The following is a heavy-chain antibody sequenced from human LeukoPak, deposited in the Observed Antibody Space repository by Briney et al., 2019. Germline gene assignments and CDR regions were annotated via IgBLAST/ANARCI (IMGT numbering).Heavy chain of an antibody. CDR2: ISWNSGSI. CDR3: AKAVLLWFGDLPPDRYVAFHI. V-gene: IGHV3-9*01. CDR1: GFTFDDYA. D-gene: IGHD3-10*01. J-gene: IGHJ3*02. Sequence: PGGSLRLSCAASGFTFDDYAMHWVRQAPGKGLEWVSGISWNSGSIGYADSVKGRFTISRDNAKNSLYLQMNSLRAEDTALYYCAKAVLLWFGDLPPDRYVAFHIWGQGTMVTVSS.